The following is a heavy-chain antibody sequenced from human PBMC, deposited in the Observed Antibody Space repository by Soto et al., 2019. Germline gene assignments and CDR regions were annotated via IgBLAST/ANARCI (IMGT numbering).Heavy chain of an antibody. CDR2: MNPNSGNT. CDR1: GYTFTSYD. Sequence: ASVKVSCKASGYTFTSYDINWVRQATGQGLEWMGWMNPNSGNTKYSQKFQGRVTITRDTSASTAYMELSSLRSEDTAVYYCAREGYYYGSGSYSYYYYYYMDVWGKGTTVTVSS. CDR3: AREGYYYGSGSYSYYYYYYMDV. D-gene: IGHD3-10*01. J-gene: IGHJ6*03. V-gene: IGHV1-8*01.